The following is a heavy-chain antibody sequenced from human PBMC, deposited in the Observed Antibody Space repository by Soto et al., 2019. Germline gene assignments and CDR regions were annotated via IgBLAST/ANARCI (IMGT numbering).Heavy chain of an antibody. CDR2: IWYDASNK. CDR3: ASGTNGAFFVY. J-gene: IGHJ4*02. Sequence: LRLSCAASGFTFSSYGMHWVRQAPGKGLEWVAIIWYDASNKYYADSVKGRFTISRDNVKNSLYLQMNSLRAEDTAVYYCASGTNGAFFVYWGQGILVTVSS. D-gene: IGHD2-8*01. CDR1: GFTFSSYG. V-gene: IGHV3-33*03.